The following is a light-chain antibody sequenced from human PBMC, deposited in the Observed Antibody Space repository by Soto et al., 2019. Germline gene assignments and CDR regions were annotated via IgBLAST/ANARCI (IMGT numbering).Light chain of an antibody. CDR3: CSSTSNAVV. Sequence: QSALTQPAAVSGSPGQSITVSCTGINSDVGIYNRVSWYQHHPGKAPKLVIYEGTKRPSGVSSRFSGSKSGNTASLTISGLQAEDESDYYCCSSTSNAVVFGGVTKLTVL. V-gene: IGLV2-23*01. J-gene: IGLJ2*01. CDR1: NSDVGIYNR. CDR2: EGT.